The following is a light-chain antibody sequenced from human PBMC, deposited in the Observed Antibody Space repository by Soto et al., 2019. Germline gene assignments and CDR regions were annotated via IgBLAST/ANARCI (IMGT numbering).Light chain of an antibody. CDR2: AAS. CDR1: QSISTY. J-gene: IGKJ1*01. V-gene: IGKV1-39*01. CDR3: QQSYSTPWT. Sequence: DIQMTHSPSALSASVGDRVKITCRASQSISTYLNWYQQKPGKAPKLLIYAASSLQSGVPSRFSGSGSGTDFTLTISSLQPEDFATYYCQQSYSTPWTFGQGTKVDI.